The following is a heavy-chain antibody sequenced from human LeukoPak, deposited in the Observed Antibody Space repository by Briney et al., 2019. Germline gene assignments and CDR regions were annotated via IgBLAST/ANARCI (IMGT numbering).Heavy chain of an antibody. D-gene: IGHD2-15*01. J-gene: IGHJ5*02. CDR3: ARGGDIVVVVAASPNWFDP. CDR2: INPNSGGT. CDR1: GYTFTGYY. Sequence: ASVKVSCKASGYTFTGYYMHWVRQAPGQGLGWMGWINPNSGGTNYAQKFQGRVTMTRDTSISTAYMELSRLRSDDTAVYYCARGGDIVVVVAASPNWFDPWGQGTLVTVSS. V-gene: IGHV1-2*02.